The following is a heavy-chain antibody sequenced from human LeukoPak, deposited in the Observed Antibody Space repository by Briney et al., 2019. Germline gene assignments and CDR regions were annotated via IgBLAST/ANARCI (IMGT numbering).Heavy chain of an antibody. CDR1: GFTFSSYG. CDR3: AKDQCTRTRCDGYPGH. J-gene: IGHJ4*02. D-gene: IGHD2-2*03. V-gene: IGHV3-30*02. Sequence: GGSLRLYCAASGFTFSSYGMHWVRQAPGKGLEWVAFVHFDGTTKYSGDSVKGRFTVSRDNSKDILYLQMDSLRPEDTAVYYCAKDQCTRTRCDGYPGHWGQGTLVAVSS. CDR2: VHFDGTTK.